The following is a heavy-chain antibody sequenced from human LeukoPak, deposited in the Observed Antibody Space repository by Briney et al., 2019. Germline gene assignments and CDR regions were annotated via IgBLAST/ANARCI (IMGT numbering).Heavy chain of an antibody. CDR2: ISYDGSNK. Sequence: GGSLRLSCVGSGFTFSDAWMSWVRQAPGKGLEGVAVISYDGSNKYYADSVKGRFTISRDNSKNTLYLQMNSLRAEDTAVYYCARDAEYFDYWGQGTLVTVSS. V-gene: IGHV3-30*19. CDR3: ARDAEYFDY. J-gene: IGHJ4*01. CDR1: GFTFSDAW.